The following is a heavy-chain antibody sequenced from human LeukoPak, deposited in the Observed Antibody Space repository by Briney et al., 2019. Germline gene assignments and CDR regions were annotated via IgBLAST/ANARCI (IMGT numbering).Heavy chain of an antibody. CDR2: ISYDGSNK. CDR1: GFTFSSYG. D-gene: IGHD3-10*01. Sequence: GGSLRLSCAASGFTFSSYGMHWVRQAPGKGLEWVAVISYDGSNKYYADSVKGRFTISRDNSKNTLYLQMNSLRAEGTAVYYCAKDRRDYYGSGSPGYFDYWGQGTLVTVSS. J-gene: IGHJ4*02. CDR3: AKDRRDYYGSGSPGYFDY. V-gene: IGHV3-30*18.